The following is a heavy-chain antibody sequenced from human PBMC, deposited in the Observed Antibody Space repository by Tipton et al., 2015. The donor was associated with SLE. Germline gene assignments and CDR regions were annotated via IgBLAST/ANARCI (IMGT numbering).Heavy chain of an antibody. Sequence: SLRLSCAASGFTFNTYWMHWVRQGPGKGLEWVSLISGGGGSTHYADSVRGRFTISRDNSKNTLYLQMNSLRAEDTAVYYCAKKSGGGQSRNGSGSDWGQGTLVTVSS. CDR2: ISGGGGST. J-gene: IGHJ4*02. CDR3: AKKSGGGQSRNGSGSD. CDR1: GFTFNTYW. V-gene: IGHV3-23*01. D-gene: IGHD3-10*01.